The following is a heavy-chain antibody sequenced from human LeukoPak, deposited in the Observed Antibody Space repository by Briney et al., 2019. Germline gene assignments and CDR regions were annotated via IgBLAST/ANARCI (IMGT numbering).Heavy chain of an antibody. J-gene: IGHJ4*02. D-gene: IGHD2/OR15-2a*01. V-gene: IGHV4-4*07. Sequence: SETLSLTCTVSGASVGDYYWSWIRQAAGKGLEWLGRIYTSGNTIYNPSLQSRVTISVDVSKNQFSLRLISMTATDTGIYYCAVDNRDFWGQGTLVTVSS. CDR2: IYTSGNT. CDR3: AVDNRDF. CDR1: GASVGDYY.